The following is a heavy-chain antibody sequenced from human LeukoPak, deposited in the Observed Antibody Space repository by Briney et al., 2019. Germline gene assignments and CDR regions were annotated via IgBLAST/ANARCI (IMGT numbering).Heavy chain of an antibody. D-gene: IGHD2-2*01. J-gene: IGHJ4*02. CDR2: INPSGGST. Sequence: ASVKVSCKASGDTFTNNHMHWVRQAPGEGLEWMGIINPSGGSTSYAQKFQGRVTMTRDTSTSTVYMELSSLRSEDTAVYYCAIAYQIDYWGQGTLVIVSS. CDR3: AIAYQIDY. V-gene: IGHV1-46*03. CDR1: GDTFTNNH.